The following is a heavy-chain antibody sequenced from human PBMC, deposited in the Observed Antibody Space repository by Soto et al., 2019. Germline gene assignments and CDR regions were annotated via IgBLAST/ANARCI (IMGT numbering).Heavy chain of an antibody. D-gene: IGHD2-15*01. CDR1: GYIFIDYW. CDR2: VYPRDSDT. Sequence: GESLKISCKGSGYIFIDYWIGWVRQMPGKGLEWMGIVYPRDSDTRYSPSFQGQVTISADRSTGTAFLQWRSLKASDTALYYCARPPLPGYSIHFNSWGQGTLVTVSS. CDR3: ARPPLPGYSIHFNS. J-gene: IGHJ4*02. V-gene: IGHV5-51*01.